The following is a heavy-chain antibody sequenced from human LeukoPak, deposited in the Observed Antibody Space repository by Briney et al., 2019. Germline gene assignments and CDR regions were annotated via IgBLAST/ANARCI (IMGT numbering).Heavy chain of an antibody. J-gene: IGHJ1*01. CDR3: YSPAEPEYFQH. CDR2: ISSSSSYI. CDR1: GFTFSSYS. V-gene: IGHV3-21*01. Sequence: GGSLRLSCAASGFTFSSYSMNWVRQAPGKGLEWVSSISSSSSYIYYADSVKGRFTISRDNAKNSLHLQMNSLRAEDTAVYYCYSPAEPEYFQHWGQGTLVTVSS. D-gene: IGHD4-11*01.